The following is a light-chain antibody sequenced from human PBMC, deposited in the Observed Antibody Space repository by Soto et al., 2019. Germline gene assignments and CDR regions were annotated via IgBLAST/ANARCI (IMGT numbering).Light chain of an antibody. CDR3: AAWDDSLNGVV. CDR1: SSNIGSYT. CDR2: SNN. Sequence: QSVLTQPPSASGTPGQRVTISCSGSSSNIGSYTVNWYQQLPGTAPKLLIYSNNQRHSGVPDRFSGCKSGTSASLAISGLQSEDEDDYYCAAWDDSLNGVVFGGGTKLTVL. J-gene: IGLJ2*01. V-gene: IGLV1-44*01.